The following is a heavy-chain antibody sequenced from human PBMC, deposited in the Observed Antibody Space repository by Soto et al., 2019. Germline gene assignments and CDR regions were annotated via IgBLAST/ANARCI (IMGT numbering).Heavy chain of an antibody. CDR1: GFTFSSYS. CDR2: ISSSSSYI. Sequence: GGSLRLSCAASGFTFSSYSMNWVRQAPGKGLEWVSSISSSSSYIYYADSVKGRFTISRDNAKNSLYLQMNSLRAEDTAVYYCARAYPADIVVVVAESYFDYWGQGTLVTVSS. V-gene: IGHV3-21*01. CDR3: ARAYPADIVVVVAESYFDY. J-gene: IGHJ4*02. D-gene: IGHD2-15*01.